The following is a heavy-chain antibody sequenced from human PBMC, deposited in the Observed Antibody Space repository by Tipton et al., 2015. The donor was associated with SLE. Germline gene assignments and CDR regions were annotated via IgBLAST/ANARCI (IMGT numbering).Heavy chain of an antibody. CDR3: SKAVAGTGYFDL. D-gene: IGHD6-19*01. J-gene: IGHJ2*01. CDR2: INHSGST. V-gene: IGHV4-34*01. CDR1: GGSFSGYY. Sequence: LRLSCAVYGGSFSGYYWSWIRQPPGKGLEWIGEINHSGSTNYNPSLKSRVTISVDTSKNQFSLKLSSVTAADTAVYYCSKAVAGTGYFDLWGRGTLVTVSS.